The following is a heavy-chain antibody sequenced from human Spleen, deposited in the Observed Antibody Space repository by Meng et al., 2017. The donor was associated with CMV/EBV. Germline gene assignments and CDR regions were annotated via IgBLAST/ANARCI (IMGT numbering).Heavy chain of an antibody. J-gene: IGHJ5*02. D-gene: IGHD3-3*01. CDR1: TFSDYY. V-gene: IGHV3-11*04. CDR3: ARDPMDYDFWSGYYKGGS. CDR2: ISSSGSTI. Sequence: TFSDYYMSWIRQAPGKGLEWVSYISSSGSTIYYADSVKGRFTISRDNAKNSLYLQMNSLRAEDTAVYYCARDPMDYDFWSGYYKGGSWGQGTLVTVSS.